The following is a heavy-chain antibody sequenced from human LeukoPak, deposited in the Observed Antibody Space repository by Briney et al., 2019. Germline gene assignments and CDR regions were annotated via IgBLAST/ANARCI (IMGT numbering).Heavy chain of an antibody. V-gene: IGHV3-21*01. J-gene: IGHJ5*02. D-gene: IGHD3-22*01. CDR3: ARDPLITYYYDSSGNRADWFDP. CDR2: ISSSSSYI. CDR1: GFTFGSYS. Sequence: GGSLRLSCAASGFTFGSYSMNWVRQAPGKGLEWVSSISSSSSYIYYADSVKGRFTISRDNAKNSLYLQMNSLRAEDTAVYYCARDPLITYYYDSSGNRADWFDPWGQGTLVTVSS.